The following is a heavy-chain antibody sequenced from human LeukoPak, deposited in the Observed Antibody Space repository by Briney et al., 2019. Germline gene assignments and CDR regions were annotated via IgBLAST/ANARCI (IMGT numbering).Heavy chain of an antibody. J-gene: IGHJ4*02. CDR2: ISGSGGST. Sequence: GGSLRLSCAASGFTFSSYAMNWVRQAPGKGLEWVSTISGSGGSTYYADSVKGRFTISRDNSKNTLYLQMNSLRAEDTAVYYCAKLGDYTTYEFDYWGRGTLVTVSS. V-gene: IGHV3-23*01. CDR3: AKLGDYTTYEFDY. D-gene: IGHD3-16*01. CDR1: GFTFSSYA.